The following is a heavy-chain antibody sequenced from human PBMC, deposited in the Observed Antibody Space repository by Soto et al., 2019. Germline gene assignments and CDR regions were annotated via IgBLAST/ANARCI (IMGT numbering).Heavy chain of an antibody. CDR1: GFTFSNYA. V-gene: IGHV3-23*01. Sequence: EVQLLESGGGLVQPGGSLRVSCEASGFTFSNYAMTWVRQAPGRGLEWVSTISDSGGSTHYADSVKGRFTISRDNPKNTLYLQMNSLRAEDTAVYYCANGWFGELTPYYYMDVWGKGTTVTVSS. D-gene: IGHD3-10*01. J-gene: IGHJ6*03. CDR3: ANGWFGELTPYYYMDV. CDR2: ISDSGGST.